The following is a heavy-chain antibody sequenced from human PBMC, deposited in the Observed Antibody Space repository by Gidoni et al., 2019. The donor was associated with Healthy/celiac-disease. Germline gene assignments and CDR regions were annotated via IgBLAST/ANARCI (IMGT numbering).Heavy chain of an antibody. CDR3: ARVGPVGDFDY. V-gene: IGHV4-61*02. J-gene: IGHJ4*02. D-gene: IGHD3-10*01. Sequence: QVQLQESGPGLVKPSQTLSLTCTVSGGSISSGSYSWSWIRQPAGKGLEWIGRIYTSGSTNYNPSRKSRVTISVDTSKNRFSLKLSSVTAADTAVYYCARVGPVGDFDYWGQGTLVTVSS. CDR2: IYTSGST. CDR1: GGSISSGSYS.